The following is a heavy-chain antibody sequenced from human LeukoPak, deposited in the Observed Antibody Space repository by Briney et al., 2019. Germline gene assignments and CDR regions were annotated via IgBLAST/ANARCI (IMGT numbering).Heavy chain of an antibody. Sequence: ASVKVSCKASGYTFTSYGISWVRRAPGEGLEWVGWISAYNGNTNYAQKLQGRVTMTTDTSTSTAYMELRSLRSDDTAVYYCARGDDYVWGSYRYPFDYWGQGTLVTVSS. CDR2: ISAYNGNT. CDR1: GYTFTSYG. D-gene: IGHD3-16*02. J-gene: IGHJ4*02. V-gene: IGHV1-18*01. CDR3: ARGDDYVWGSYRYPFDY.